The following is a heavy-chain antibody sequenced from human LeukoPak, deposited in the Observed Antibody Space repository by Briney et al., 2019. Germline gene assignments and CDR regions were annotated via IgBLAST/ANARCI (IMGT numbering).Heavy chain of an antibody. CDR2: IYYSGST. Sequence: SETLSLTCTVSGDSISSYYWSWIRQPPGKGLEWIGYIYYSGSTNYNPSLKSRVTISVDTSKNQFSLNLSSVTAADTAVYYCARWSGSVTARNYYYYMDVWGEGTTVTVSS. D-gene: IGHD6-6*01. J-gene: IGHJ6*03. CDR1: GDSISSYY. CDR3: ARWSGSVTARNYYYYMDV. V-gene: IGHV4-59*08.